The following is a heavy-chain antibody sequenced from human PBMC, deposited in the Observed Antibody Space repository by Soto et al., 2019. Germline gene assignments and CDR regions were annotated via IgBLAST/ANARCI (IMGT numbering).Heavy chain of an antibody. CDR1: GFTFSSYG. CDR2: ISYDGSNK. Sequence: GGSLRLSCAASGFTFSSYGMHWVRQAPGKGLEWVAVISYDGSNKYYADSVKGRFTISRDNSKNTLYLQMNSLRAEDTAVYYCAKEPVGYSYGPVYFDYWGQGTLVTVSS. J-gene: IGHJ4*02. CDR3: AKEPVGYSYGPVYFDY. D-gene: IGHD5-18*01. V-gene: IGHV3-30*18.